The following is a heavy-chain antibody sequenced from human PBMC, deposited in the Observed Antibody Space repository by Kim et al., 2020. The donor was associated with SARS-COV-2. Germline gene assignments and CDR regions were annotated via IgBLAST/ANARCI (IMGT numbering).Heavy chain of an antibody. V-gene: IGHV3-33*06. CDR1: GFTFSSYA. J-gene: IGHJ6*01. Sequence: GGSLRLSCEASGFTFSSYAMNWVRQAPGKGLEWVAIIWHDERNKYYADSVKGRFTISRDISKDTVYLQMNSMRAEDTALYYCAKDIASAATDYYYGLDVWGQGTTVTVSS. CDR3: AKDIASAATDYYYGLDV. D-gene: IGHD2-15*01. CDR2: IWHDERNK.